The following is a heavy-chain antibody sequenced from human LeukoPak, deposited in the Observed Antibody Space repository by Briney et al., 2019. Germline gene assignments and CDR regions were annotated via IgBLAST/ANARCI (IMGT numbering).Heavy chain of an antibody. Sequence: GGSLRLSCAVSGFTVSGNYMSWVRQAPGKGLEWVAVISYDGSNKYYADSVKGRFTISRDNSKNTLYLQMNSLRAEDTAVYYCAKEFATPFSYWGQGTLVTVSS. CDR2: ISYDGSNK. V-gene: IGHV3-30*18. CDR3: AKEFATPFSY. J-gene: IGHJ4*02. D-gene: IGHD5-12*01. CDR1: GFTVSGNY.